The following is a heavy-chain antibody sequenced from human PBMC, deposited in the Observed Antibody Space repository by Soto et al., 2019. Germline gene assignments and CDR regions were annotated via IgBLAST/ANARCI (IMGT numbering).Heavy chain of an antibody. CDR1: GGSVTNSSYY. Sequence: SETLSLTCTVSGGSVTNSSYYWGWIRQSPGKGLEWIGSVYYRGRSYSKSSVKSRVTISVDTSKNRFSLSLNSVTASDTAVYFCVSQRTTVLTQAYFDYWGPGALVTVSS. CDR3: VSQRTTVLTQAYFDY. J-gene: IGHJ4*02. D-gene: IGHD4-17*01. CDR2: VYYRGRS. V-gene: IGHV4-39*01.